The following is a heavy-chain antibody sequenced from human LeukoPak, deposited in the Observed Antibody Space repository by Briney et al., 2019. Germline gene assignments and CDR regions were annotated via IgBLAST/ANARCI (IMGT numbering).Heavy chain of an antibody. CDR2: IYYSGST. CDR3: ASILYGANGFDF. J-gene: IGHJ4*02. Sequence: SETLSLTCTVSGGSISSYYWSWIRQPPGKGLEWIGYIYYSGSTNYNPSLKSRVTISVDTSKNQFSLKLSSVTAADTAVYYCASILYGANGFDFWGQGILVTVSS. CDR1: GGSISSYY. V-gene: IGHV4-59*01. D-gene: IGHD4/OR15-4a*01.